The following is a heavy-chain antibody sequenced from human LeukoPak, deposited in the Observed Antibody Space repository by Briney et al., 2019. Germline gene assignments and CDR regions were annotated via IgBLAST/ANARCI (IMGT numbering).Heavy chain of an antibody. J-gene: IGHJ1*01. CDR2: ISGSGGST. D-gene: IGHD6-13*01. CDR3: AKDPPAGIAAAPAHFQH. Sequence: GGSLRLSCAASGFTFSSYAMSWVHQAPGKGLEWVSAISGSGGSTYYADSVKGRFTISRDNSKNTLYLQMNSLRAEDTAVYYCAKDPPAGIAAAPAHFQHWGQGTLVTVSS. CDR1: GFTFSSYA. V-gene: IGHV3-23*01.